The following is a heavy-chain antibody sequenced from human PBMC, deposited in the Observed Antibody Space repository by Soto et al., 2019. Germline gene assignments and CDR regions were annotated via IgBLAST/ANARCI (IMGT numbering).Heavy chain of an antibody. D-gene: IGHD3-22*01. J-gene: IGHJ6*02. CDR1: GYRFTSYW. CDR2: IDPSDSYT. V-gene: IGHV5-10-1*04. CDR3: ARGWDSSSWFPMDV. Sequence: PGESLKISCKGSGYRFTSYWISWVRQMTGKGLEWMGSIDPSDSYTNYSPSFQGQVTISADKSISTAYLQWSSLKASGSAMYYCARGWDSSSWFPMDVWGQGTTVTVSS.